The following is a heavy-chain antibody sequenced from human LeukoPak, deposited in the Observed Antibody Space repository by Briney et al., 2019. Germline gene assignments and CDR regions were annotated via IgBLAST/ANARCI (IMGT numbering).Heavy chain of an antibody. D-gene: IGHD6-13*01. CDR3: ARESSSSWYSFDY. CDR2: IKQDGSEK. J-gene: IGHJ4*02. CDR1: GCTFSSYW. Sequence: GGSLRLSCAASGCTFSSYWMSWVCQAPGKGLEWVANIKQDGSEKYYADSVKGRFTISRDNAKNSLYLQMNSLRAEDTAVYYCARESSSSWYSFDYWGQGTLVTVSS. V-gene: IGHV3-7*01.